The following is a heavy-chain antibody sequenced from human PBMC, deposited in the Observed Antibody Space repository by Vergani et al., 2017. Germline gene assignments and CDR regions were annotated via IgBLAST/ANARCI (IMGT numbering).Heavy chain of an antibody. D-gene: IGHD5-18*01. CDR1: GGSISSGDYY. V-gene: IGHV4-30-4*08. J-gene: IGHJ4*02. CDR2: IYYNGGT. Sequence: QVQLQESGPGLVKPSQTLSLTCTVSGGSISSGDYYWSWIRQPPGKGLEWVGNIYYNGGTDYNPSLKSRVTISVDTSKNQFSLKLNSVTAADTAVYYCARHVSHTAGDYWGQGTLVTVSS. CDR3: ARHVSHTAGDY.